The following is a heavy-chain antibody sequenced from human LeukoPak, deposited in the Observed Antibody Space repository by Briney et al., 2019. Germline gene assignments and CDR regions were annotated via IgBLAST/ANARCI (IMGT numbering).Heavy chain of an antibody. V-gene: IGHV3-73*01. D-gene: IGHD5-18*01. CDR1: GFTFSGSA. CDR2: IRSKANGYAT. Sequence: GSLRLSCAASGFTFSGSAMHWVRQASGKGLEWVGRIRSKANGYATAYAASVKGRFTISRDDSKNTAYLQMNSLKTEDTAVYYCTRHADLVDTAMGGMTDWGQGTLVTVSS. CDR3: TRHADLVDTAMGGMTD. J-gene: IGHJ4*02.